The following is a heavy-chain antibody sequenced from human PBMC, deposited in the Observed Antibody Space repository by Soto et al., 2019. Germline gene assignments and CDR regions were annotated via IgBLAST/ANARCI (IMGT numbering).Heavy chain of an antibody. CDR3: ARFIAAAGKRDWFDP. V-gene: IGHV4-34*01. Sequence: SETLSLTCAVYGGSFSGYYWSWIRQPPGKGLEWIGEINHSGSTNYNPSLKSRVTISVDTSKNQFSLKLSSVTAADTAVYYCARFIAAAGKRDWFDPWGQGTLVTAPQ. D-gene: IGHD6-13*01. J-gene: IGHJ5*02. CDR1: GGSFSGYY. CDR2: INHSGST.